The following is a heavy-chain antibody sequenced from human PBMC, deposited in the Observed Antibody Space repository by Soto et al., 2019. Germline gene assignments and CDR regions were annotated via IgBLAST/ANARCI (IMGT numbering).Heavy chain of an antibody. D-gene: IGHD2-2*01. CDR1: GYTFTSYA. CDR3: ARDYWDIVVVPAVFGMDV. V-gene: IGHV1-3*01. CDR2: INAGNGNT. J-gene: IGHJ6*02. Sequence: ASVKVSCKASGYTFTSYAMHCVRQAPGQMLEWMGWINAGNGNTKYSQKFQGRVTITRDTSASTAYMELSSLRSEDTAVYYCARDYWDIVVVPAVFGMDVWGQGTTVTVSS.